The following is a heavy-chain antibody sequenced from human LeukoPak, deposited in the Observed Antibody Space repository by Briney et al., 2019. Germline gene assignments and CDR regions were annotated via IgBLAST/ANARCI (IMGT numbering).Heavy chain of an antibody. Sequence: GGSLTLSCAASGFNLSHYAMSLVRQAPGKGLEWVSAISASAVTTYYADSVKGRFTISRDNAKNSLYLQMNSLRDEDTAVYYRARTFVLTAYWGQGTLVTVSS. V-gene: IGHV3-23*01. D-gene: IGHD2-8*01. CDR2: ISASAVTT. CDR1: GFNLSHYA. CDR3: ARTFVLTAY. J-gene: IGHJ4*02.